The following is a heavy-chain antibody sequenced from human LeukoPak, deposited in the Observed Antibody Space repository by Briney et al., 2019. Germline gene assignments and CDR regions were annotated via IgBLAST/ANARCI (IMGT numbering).Heavy chain of an antibody. CDR2: IYYSGNT. CDR1: GGSISSFY. D-gene: IGHD1-26*01. CDR3: ARGYSGSYGRFDY. J-gene: IGHJ4*02. V-gene: IGHV4-59*01. Sequence: SETLSLTCTVSGGSISSFYWSWIRQPPGRGLEWIGYIYYSGNTNYNPSLKNRVTISVDTSKNQFSLKLSSVTAADTAVYYCARGYSGSYGRFDYWGQGTLATVSS.